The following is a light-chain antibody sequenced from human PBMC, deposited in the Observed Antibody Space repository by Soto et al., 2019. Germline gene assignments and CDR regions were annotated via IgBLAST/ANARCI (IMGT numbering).Light chain of an antibody. CDR1: QGISSA. CDR3: QQFNTYPT. V-gene: IGKV1-13*02. CDR2: HAS. Sequence: AIQLTQSPSSLSASVGDRVTITCRANQGISSALAWYQHKPGKAPKLLISHASSLESGVPSRFSDSGSGTDFTLTISSLQPEDFATYHCQQFNTYPTFGGGTKVEIK. J-gene: IGKJ4*01.